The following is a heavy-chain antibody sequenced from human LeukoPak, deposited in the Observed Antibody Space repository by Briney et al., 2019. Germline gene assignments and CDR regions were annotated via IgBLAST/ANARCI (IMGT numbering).Heavy chain of an antibody. CDR1: GFTFSDYY. D-gene: IGHD1-1*01. Sequence: GGPLRLSCAPSGFTFSDYYMSCMRQAQGKGLEWVSYISSSSSYTNYADSVKGRFTISRDNAKNSLYLQMNSVRAEDTAVYYCARVYKTTLHFDYWGQGTLVTVSS. CDR3: ARVYKTTLHFDY. V-gene: IGHV3-11*06. J-gene: IGHJ4*02. CDR2: ISSSSSYT.